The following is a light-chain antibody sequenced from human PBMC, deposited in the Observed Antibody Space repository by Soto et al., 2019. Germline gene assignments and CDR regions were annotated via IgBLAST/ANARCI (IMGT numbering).Light chain of an antibody. CDR1: SSDVGGYNY. CDR2: EVS. CDR3: GSYGGSANVI. V-gene: IGLV2-8*01. J-gene: IGLJ2*01. Sequence: QSALTQSPSASGSPGQSVAISCTGTSSDVGGYNYVSWYQQYPGKAPKLIIYEVSKRPSGVPDRFSGSKSGNTASLTVSGLQAEDEADYYCGSYGGSANVIFGGGTQLTVL.